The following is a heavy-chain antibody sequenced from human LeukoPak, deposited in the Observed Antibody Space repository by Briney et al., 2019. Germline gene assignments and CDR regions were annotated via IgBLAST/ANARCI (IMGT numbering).Heavy chain of an antibody. V-gene: IGHV4-34*01. CDR1: GGSFSGHY. CDR2: TNHRGST. CDR3: ARDPKWAFGGPNGGDLDY. J-gene: IGHJ4*02. Sequence: SETLSLTCAVYGGSFSGHYWSWIRQPPGKGLEWIGETNHRGSTNYNPSLKSRVTISVDTSKNQFSLNLNSVTAADTAVYYCARDPKWAFGGPNGGDLDYWGQGILVTVSS. D-gene: IGHD3-16*01.